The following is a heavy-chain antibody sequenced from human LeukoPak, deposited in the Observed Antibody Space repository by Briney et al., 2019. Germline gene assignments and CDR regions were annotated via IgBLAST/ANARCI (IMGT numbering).Heavy chain of an antibody. D-gene: IGHD1-26*01. J-gene: IGHJ3*02. V-gene: IGHV3-66*02. CDR3: ARDGRVGATRLNI. Sequence: GGSLRLSCAASGFTLRSYDMSWVRQAPGKGLEWVSVIYSDDSTYYADSVRGRFTISGDNSKNTLYLQMNSLRAEDTAVYYCARDGRVGATRLNIWGQGTMVTVSS. CDR1: GFTLRSYD. CDR2: IYSDDST.